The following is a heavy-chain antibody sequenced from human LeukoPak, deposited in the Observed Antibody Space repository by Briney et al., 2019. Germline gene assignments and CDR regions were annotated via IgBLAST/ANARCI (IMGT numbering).Heavy chain of an antibody. CDR1: GFTFDDYA. CDR2: VSWNGGTI. Sequence: PGGFLRLSCAASGFTFDDYAMHWVRQAPGKGLEWVSGVSWNGGTIEYADSVKGRFIISRDSAKNSLYLQMHNLRAEDTALYYCARRLYDSSGYSVGGVFDIWGQGTLVTVSS. CDR3: ARRLYDSSGYSVGGVFDI. J-gene: IGHJ3*02. V-gene: IGHV3-9*01. D-gene: IGHD3-22*01.